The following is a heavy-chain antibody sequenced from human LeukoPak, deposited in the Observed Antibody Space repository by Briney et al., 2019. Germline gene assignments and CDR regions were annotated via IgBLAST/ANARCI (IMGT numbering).Heavy chain of an antibody. Sequence: GGSLRLSCAASGFTFSVYWMSCVRQAPGKGLEWVANIAQDGSEKYYVDSVKGRFTISRDNAQNSLHLQMNSLTAEDTAVSYCAKSFAARDYYFDPWGRGTLVTVSS. CDR3: AKSFAARDYYFDP. CDR1: GFTFSVYW. D-gene: IGHD6-6*01. J-gene: IGHJ5*02. V-gene: IGHV3-7*05. CDR2: IAQDGSEK.